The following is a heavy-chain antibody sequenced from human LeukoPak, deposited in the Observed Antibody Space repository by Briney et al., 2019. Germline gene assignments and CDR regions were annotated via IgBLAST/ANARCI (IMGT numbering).Heavy chain of an antibody. CDR2: INPNSGDT. CDR1: GYTFTGCY. V-gene: IGHV1-2*02. J-gene: IGHJ4*02. CDR3: ARGGDGDRRDFDY. D-gene: IGHD5-24*01. Sequence: ASVKVSCKASGYTFTGCYMHWVRQAPGQGLQWMGWINPNSGDTNYAQRFQGRVTMTRDTSISTAYMELNSLRSDDTAIYYCARGGDGDRRDFDYWGQGTLVTVSS.